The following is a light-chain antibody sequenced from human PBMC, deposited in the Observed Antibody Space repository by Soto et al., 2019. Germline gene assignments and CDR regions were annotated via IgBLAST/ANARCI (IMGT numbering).Light chain of an antibody. V-gene: IGKV4-1*01. CDR3: QQYYSTPGFT. CDR1: QSVLYSSNNKNY. CDR2: WAS. J-gene: IGKJ3*01. Sequence: DIVLTQSPDSLAVSLGERATINCKSSQSVLYSSNNKNYLAWYQQKPGQPPKLLIYWASTRESGVPDRFSDSGSGTDFTLTISGLQAEDVAVYYCQQYYSTPGFTFGPGTKVDIK.